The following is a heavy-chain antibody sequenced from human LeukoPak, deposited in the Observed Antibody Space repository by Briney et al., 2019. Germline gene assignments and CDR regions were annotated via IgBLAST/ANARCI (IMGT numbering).Heavy chain of an antibody. CDR2: IWYDGSNK. V-gene: IGHV3-33*01. CDR3: ARDLFITGTTSNGMDV. CDR1: GFTFSNYG. Sequence: GGSLRLTCAASGFTFSNYGMHWVRQAPGKGLEWVAVIWYDGSNKYYADSVKGRFTISRDNSKNTLYLQMNSLRAEDTAVYYCARDLFITGTTSNGMDVWGQGTTVTVSS. D-gene: IGHD1-20*01. J-gene: IGHJ6*02.